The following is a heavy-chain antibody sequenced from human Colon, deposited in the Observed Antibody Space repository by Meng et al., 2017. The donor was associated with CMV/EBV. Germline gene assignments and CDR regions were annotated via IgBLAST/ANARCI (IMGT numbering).Heavy chain of an antibody. Sequence: ASVKVSCKASGYTFNGYYIHWVRQAPGQGLEWVGWISPGSGGADYRFQGRVTLTRDTSISTAYMELSNLTSDDTAVYYCARDRGYCTGNSCLNAMDVWGQGTTVTVSS. CDR1: GYTFNGYY. D-gene: IGHD2-2*01. CDR3: ARDRGYCTGNSCLNAMDV. CDR2: ISPGSGGA. V-gene: IGHV1-2*02. J-gene: IGHJ6*02.